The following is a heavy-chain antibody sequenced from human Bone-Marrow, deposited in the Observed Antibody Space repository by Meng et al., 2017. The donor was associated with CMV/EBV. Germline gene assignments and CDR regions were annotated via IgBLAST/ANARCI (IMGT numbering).Heavy chain of an antibody. CDR1: GFRFDDYG. CDR2: INWNGGST. J-gene: IGHJ4*02. V-gene: IGHV3-20*04. Sequence: GGSLRLSCVASGFRFDDYGMTWVRQAPGKGLEWLSGINWNGGSTGYADSVRGRFTISRDSVKKSLYLQMNSLRAEDTAVYYCAKQGYGDYEGLDYWGQGTLVTVSS. D-gene: IGHD4-17*01. CDR3: AKQGYGDYEGLDY.